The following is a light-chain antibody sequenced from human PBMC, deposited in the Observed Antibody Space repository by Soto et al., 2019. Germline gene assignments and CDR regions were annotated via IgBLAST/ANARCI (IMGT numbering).Light chain of an antibody. CDR2: QIS. V-gene: IGKV2-30*01. CDR1: QGLVYDDGNTY. J-gene: IGKJ1*01. Sequence: DVVMTQSPLSLPVTLGQPASISCKSSQGLVYDDGNTYLNWFHQRPGQSPRRLIYQISNRGSGVPDRCSGSGSGTDFTLKISGVEAEDVGVYYCMQGTHWPWTFGQGTKVDLK. CDR3: MQGTHWPWT.